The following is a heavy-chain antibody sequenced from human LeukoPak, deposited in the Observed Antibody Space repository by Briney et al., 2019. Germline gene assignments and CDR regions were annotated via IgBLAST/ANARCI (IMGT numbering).Heavy chain of an antibody. Sequence: GGSLRLSCAASGFTFSSYWMSWVRQAPGKGLEWVANIKQDGSEKYYVDSVKGRFTISRDNAKNSLYLQMNSLRAEDTAVYYCASILTSPGWYYYMDVWGKGTTVTVSS. CDR1: GFTFSSYW. D-gene: IGHD6-19*01. J-gene: IGHJ6*03. V-gene: IGHV3-7*01. CDR2: IKQDGSEK. CDR3: ASILTSPGWYYYMDV.